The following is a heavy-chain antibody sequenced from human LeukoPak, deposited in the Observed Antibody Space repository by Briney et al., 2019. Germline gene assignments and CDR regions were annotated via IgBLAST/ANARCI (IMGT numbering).Heavy chain of an antibody. D-gene: IGHD4-17*01. CDR2: IKSETDGGIT. J-gene: IGHJ4*02. V-gene: IGHV3-15*01. CDR3: ARQDYGDFLGY. Sequence: GGSLRLSCAASGFTFSNAWMNWVRQAPGKGLEWVGRIKSETDGGITDYAAPVKGRFTISRDDSKNTLYLQMNSLKTEDTAVYYCARQDYGDFLGYWGQGTLVTVSS. CDR1: GFTFSNAW.